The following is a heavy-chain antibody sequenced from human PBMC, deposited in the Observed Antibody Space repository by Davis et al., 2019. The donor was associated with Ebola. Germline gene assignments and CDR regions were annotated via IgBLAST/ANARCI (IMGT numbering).Heavy chain of an antibody. CDR2: ISGRGTTT. J-gene: IGHJ6*02. Sequence: LSLTCAASGFTFRTYDMNWVRQAPGKGLEWVSGISGRGTTTYYADSVKGRFTISRDNSMNTLYLQMNSLRAEDTALYFCARDARRSYYAYYDMDVWGQGTTVTVSS. D-gene: IGHD3-10*01. CDR3: ARDARRSYYAYYDMDV. V-gene: IGHV3-23*01. CDR1: GFTFRTYD.